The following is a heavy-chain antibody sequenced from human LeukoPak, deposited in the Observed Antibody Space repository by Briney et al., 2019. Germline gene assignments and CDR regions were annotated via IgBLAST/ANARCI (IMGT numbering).Heavy chain of an antibody. Sequence: GGSLRLSCAASEFTFSNYAMNWVRQAPGKGLEWVSGISGGGGSTYYADSVKGRFTISRDNSKNTLYLQMDSLRAEDTALYYCASLVRQFTGAFDIWGQGTMVTVSS. CDR2: ISGGGGST. V-gene: IGHV3-23*01. D-gene: IGHD3-10*01. J-gene: IGHJ3*02. CDR3: ASLVRQFTGAFDI. CDR1: EFTFSNYA.